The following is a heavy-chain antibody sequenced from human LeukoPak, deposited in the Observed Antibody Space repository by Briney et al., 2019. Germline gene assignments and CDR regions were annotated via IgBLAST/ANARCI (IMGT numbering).Heavy chain of an antibody. J-gene: IGHJ4*02. D-gene: IGHD3-3*01. CDR1: GGSICSGDYD. CDR2: IYYSGST. V-gene: IGHV4-30-4*01. Sequence: PSETLSLTCTVSGGSICSGDYDWSWIRQPPGKGLEWIGYIYYSGSTYYNPSLKSRVTISVDTSKNQFSLKLSSVTAADTAVYYCARPDYDFWSGYSPPTDYWGQGTLVTVSS. CDR3: ARPDYDFWSGYSPPTDY.